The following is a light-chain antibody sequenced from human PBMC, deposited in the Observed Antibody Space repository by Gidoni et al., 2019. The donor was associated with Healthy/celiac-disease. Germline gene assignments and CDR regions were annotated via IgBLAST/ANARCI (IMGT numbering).Light chain of an antibody. CDR1: QTISSS. CDR3: QQSYSTPIT. CDR2: AAS. V-gene: IGKV1-39*01. Sequence: IQMTHSPSSLSASVGDRVTITCRASQTISSSLNWYQQKPGKAPKLLIYAASSLQSGVPSRFSGSGSGTDFTLTISSLQPEDFATYYCQQSYSTPITFGQGTRVEIK. J-gene: IGKJ5*01.